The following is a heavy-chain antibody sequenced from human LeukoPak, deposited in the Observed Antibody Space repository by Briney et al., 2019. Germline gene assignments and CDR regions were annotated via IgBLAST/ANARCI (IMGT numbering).Heavy chain of an antibody. CDR1: GGSISTYY. V-gene: IGHV4-4*09. CDR2: IYTSGST. CDR3: ARPQHTGSTNAFEI. J-gene: IGHJ3*02. Sequence: PSETLSLTCTVSGGSISTYYWSWIRQPPGKGLEWIGCIYTSGSTTYSPSLKSRVTMLIDTSRNQFSLKLTPVTAADTAVYYCARPQHTGSTNAFEIWGQGTMVAVSS. D-gene: IGHD1-26*01.